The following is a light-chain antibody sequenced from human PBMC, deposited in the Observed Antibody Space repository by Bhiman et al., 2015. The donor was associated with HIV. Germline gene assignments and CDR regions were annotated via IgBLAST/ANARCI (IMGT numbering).Light chain of an antibody. CDR2: DVS. J-gene: IGLJ1*01. V-gene: IGLV2-14*03. Sequence: QSALTQPASVSGSPGQAITISCTGTSRDVGGYDYVSWYRQHPGKAPQLIIYDVSQRPSGISHRFSGSKSGNTASLTISGLQAEDEADYYCTSYTATDFYVFGSATKVTVV. CDR3: TSYTATDFYV. CDR1: SRDVGGYDY.